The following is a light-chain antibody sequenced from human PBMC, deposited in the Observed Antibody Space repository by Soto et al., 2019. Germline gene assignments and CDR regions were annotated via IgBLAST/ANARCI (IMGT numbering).Light chain of an antibody. CDR2: GAS. Sequence: EIVLTQSPGTLSLSPGEGATLSCMASQSVMSRYIAWYQQRPGQAPRLLIYGASTRATGIPARFSGRGSGTEFTLTISSLQSEDFAVYYCQPYNNWPLTFGGGTKVDIK. J-gene: IGKJ4*01. CDR3: QPYNNWPLT. V-gene: IGKV3-15*01. CDR1: QSVMSR.